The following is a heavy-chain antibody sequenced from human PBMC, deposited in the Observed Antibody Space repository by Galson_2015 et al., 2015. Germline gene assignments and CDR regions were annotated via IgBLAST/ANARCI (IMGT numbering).Heavy chain of an antibody. D-gene: IGHD3-10*01. J-gene: IGHJ3*02. CDR2: IDAANGNT. Sequence: SVKVSCKASGYTFVSFTVHWVRQAPGQRLEWMGWIDAANGNTKFSQKFQGRVTMTTDTSTSTAYMELRSLRSDDTAVYYCARPVQGVIIRGAFDIWGQGTMVTVSS. CDR1: GYTFVSFT. V-gene: IGHV1-3*01. CDR3: ARPVQGVIIRGAFDI.